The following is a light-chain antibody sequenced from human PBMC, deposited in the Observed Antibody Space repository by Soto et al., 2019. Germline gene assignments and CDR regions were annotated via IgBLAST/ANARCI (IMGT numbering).Light chain of an antibody. Sequence: QSALTQPPSVSGSPGQSVTISCTGTSSDVGSYDHVSWYQQPPGTAPKLMIYEVNNRPPGVSDRFSGSKSGITASLTISGLQTEDEADYYCISYTDRQSYLFGTGTKLTVL. CDR3: ISYTDRQSYL. V-gene: IGLV2-18*02. J-gene: IGLJ1*01. CDR1: SSDVGSYDH. CDR2: EVN.